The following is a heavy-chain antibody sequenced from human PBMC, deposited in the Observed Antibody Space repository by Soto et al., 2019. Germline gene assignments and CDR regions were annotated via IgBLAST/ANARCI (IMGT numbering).Heavy chain of an antibody. CDR1: GFTFSSYA. V-gene: IGHV3-30-3*01. Sequence: ESGGGVVQPGRSLRLSCAASGFTFSSYAMHWVRQAPGKGLEWVAVISYDGSNKYYADSVKGRFTISRDNSKNTLYLQMNSLRAEDTAVYYCARPYYDSSGFLGYWGQGTLVTVSS. CDR2: ISYDGSNK. J-gene: IGHJ4*02. D-gene: IGHD3-22*01. CDR3: ARPYYDSSGFLGY.